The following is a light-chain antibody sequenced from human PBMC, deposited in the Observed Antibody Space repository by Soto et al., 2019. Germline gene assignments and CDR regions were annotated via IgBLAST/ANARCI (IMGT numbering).Light chain of an antibody. CDR3: QQLFL. V-gene: IGKV1-9*01. Sequence: DIQLTQSPSFLSASVGDRVTITCRASQGISSYLAWYQQKPGKAPKLLIYAASTLQSGVPSRFSGSGSGTEFTLTISSLQPEDFATYYCQQLFLFGGGTKVEIK. CDR1: QGISSY. CDR2: AAS. J-gene: IGKJ4*01.